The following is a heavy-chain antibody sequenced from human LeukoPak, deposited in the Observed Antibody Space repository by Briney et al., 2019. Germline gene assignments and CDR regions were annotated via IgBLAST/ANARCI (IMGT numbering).Heavy chain of an antibody. V-gene: IGHV3-7*01. Sequence: GGSLRLSCAASGFTFSSYWMSWVRQAPGKGLEWVANIKQDGSEKYYVDSVKGRFTISRDNAKNSLYLQMNSLRAEDTAVYYCAREGSYSSGWYARGVYYFDYWGQGTLVTVSS. CDR3: AREGSYSSGWYARGVYYFDY. D-gene: IGHD6-19*01. CDR1: GFTFSSYW. J-gene: IGHJ4*02. CDR2: IKQDGSEK.